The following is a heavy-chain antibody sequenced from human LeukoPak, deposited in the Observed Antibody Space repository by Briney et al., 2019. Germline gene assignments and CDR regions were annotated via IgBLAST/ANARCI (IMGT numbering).Heavy chain of an antibody. CDR2: INHSGST. D-gene: IGHD3-22*01. CDR1: GGSFSGYY. CDR3: ARSHYYDSSGSHNNWFDP. Sequence: PSETLSLTCAVYGGSFSGYYWSWTRQLPGKGLEWIGEINHSGSTNYNSSLKSRVTISVDTSKNQFSLKLSSVTAADTAVYYCARSHYYDSSGSHNNWFDPWGQGTLVTVSS. J-gene: IGHJ5*02. V-gene: IGHV4-34*01.